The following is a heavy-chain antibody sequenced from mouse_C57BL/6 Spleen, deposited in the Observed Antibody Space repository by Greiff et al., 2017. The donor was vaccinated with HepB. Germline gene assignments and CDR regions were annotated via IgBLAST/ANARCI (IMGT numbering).Heavy chain of an antibody. Sequence: QVQLQQSGAELVRPGSSVKLSCKASGYTFTSYWMHWVKQRPIQGLEWIGNIDPSDSETHYNQKFKDKATLTVDKSSSTAYMQLSSLTSEDSAVYYCARHYGSSLYYAMDYWGQGTSVTVSS. V-gene: IGHV1-52*01. J-gene: IGHJ4*01. CDR2: IDPSDSET. CDR1: GYTFTSYW. CDR3: ARHYGSSLYYAMDY. D-gene: IGHD1-1*01.